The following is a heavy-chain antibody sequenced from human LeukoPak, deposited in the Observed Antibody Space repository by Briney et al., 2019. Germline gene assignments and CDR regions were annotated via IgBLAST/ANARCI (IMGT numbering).Heavy chain of an antibody. CDR1: GYTFTGYY. CDR2: INPNSGGT. D-gene: IGHD1-26*01. CDR3: AKIRGSYYPYYFDY. Sequence: GASVKVSCKASGYTFTGYYMHWVRQVPGQGLEWMGWINPNSGGTNYAQKFQGRVTMTRDTSISTAYMELSRLRSDDTAVYYCAKIRGSYYPYYFDYWGQGTLVTVSS. V-gene: IGHV1-2*02. J-gene: IGHJ4*02.